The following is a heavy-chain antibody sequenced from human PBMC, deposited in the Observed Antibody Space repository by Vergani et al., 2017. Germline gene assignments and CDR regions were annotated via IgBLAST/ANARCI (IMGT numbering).Heavy chain of an antibody. CDR1: GFTFSSYA. Sequence: VQLVESGGGLVQPGGSLRLSCSASGFTFSSYAMHWVRQAPGKGLEYVSAISSNGGSTYYADSVKGRFTISRDNAKNSLYLQMNSLRAEDTAVYYCARDLRPSCSSTSCYKGDYFDYWGQGTLVTVSS. D-gene: IGHD2-2*02. CDR2: ISSNGGST. V-gene: IGHV3-64*04. J-gene: IGHJ4*02. CDR3: ARDLRPSCSSTSCYKGDYFDY.